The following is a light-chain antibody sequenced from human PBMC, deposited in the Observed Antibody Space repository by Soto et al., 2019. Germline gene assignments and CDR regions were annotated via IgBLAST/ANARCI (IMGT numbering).Light chain of an antibody. Sequence: DIQMTQSPSTLSASVGDRVTITCRASQSISSWLAWYQQKPGKAPKLLIYKASTLQSGVPSRFSGSGSGTEFTLAISSLQPDDSAPYYCQQYNDNWTFGQGTKVDIK. V-gene: IGKV1-5*03. J-gene: IGKJ1*01. CDR1: QSISSW. CDR3: QQYNDNWT. CDR2: KAS.